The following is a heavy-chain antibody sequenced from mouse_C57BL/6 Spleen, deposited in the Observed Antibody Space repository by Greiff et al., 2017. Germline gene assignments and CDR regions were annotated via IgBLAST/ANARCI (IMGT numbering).Heavy chain of an antibody. Sequence: VQLQQSGPELVKPGASVKISCKAFGYPFTDYNMNWVKQSNGKSLEWIGVFNPNYGTTSYNQKFKGKATLTVDQSSSTAYMQLNSLTSEDSAVYYCANLDGVGDFDVWGTGTTVTVSS. CDR3: ANLDGVGDFDV. D-gene: IGHD1-1*01. CDR1: GYPFTDYN. V-gene: IGHV1-39*01. J-gene: IGHJ1*03. CDR2: FNPNYGTT.